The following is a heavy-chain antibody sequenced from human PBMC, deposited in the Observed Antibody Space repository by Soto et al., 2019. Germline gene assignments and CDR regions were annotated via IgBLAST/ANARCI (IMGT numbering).Heavy chain of an antibody. D-gene: IGHD2-8*01. Sequence: PSQTLSLTCAISGDSVSTNRGTWDWIRQSPSRGLEWLGRTYYRSKWYNDYTVSVQGRITINPDTSNNQFSLQLNSVTPYDTAVYYCVRLIGNSWLDSWGQGTLVTVSS. J-gene: IGHJ5*01. V-gene: IGHV6-1*01. CDR2: TYYRSKWYN. CDR1: GDSVSTNRGT. CDR3: VRLIGNSWLDS.